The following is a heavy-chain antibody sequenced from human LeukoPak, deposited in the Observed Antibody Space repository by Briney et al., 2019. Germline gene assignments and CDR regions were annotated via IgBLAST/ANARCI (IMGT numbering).Heavy chain of an antibody. J-gene: IGHJ4*02. CDR1: GFTFSSYS. CDR2: ISSSSSTI. CDR3: ARVHYYESGEDY. D-gene: IGHD3-10*01. V-gene: IGHV3-48*04. Sequence: SGGSLRLSCAVSGFTFSSYSMNWVRQAPGKGLEWVSSISSSSSTIYYADSVKGRFTISRDNAKNSLYLQMNSLRAEDTAVYYCARVHYYESGEDYWGQGTLVTVSS.